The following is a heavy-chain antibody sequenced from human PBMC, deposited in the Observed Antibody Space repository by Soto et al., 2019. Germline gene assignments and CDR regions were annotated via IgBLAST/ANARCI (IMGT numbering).Heavy chain of an antibody. J-gene: IGHJ4*02. Sequence: PGESLKISCKGSGYSFTSYWIGWVRQMPGKGLEWMGIIYPGDSDTRYSPCFQGQGTISADKGSITAYLLGSSLKGSANALYCCARKYYYGSGSYYPGWYFDYWGQGTLVTVSS. CDR1: GYSFTSYW. CDR2: IYPGDSDT. D-gene: IGHD3-10*01. CDR3: ARKYYYGSGSYYPGWYFDY. V-gene: IGHV5-51*01.